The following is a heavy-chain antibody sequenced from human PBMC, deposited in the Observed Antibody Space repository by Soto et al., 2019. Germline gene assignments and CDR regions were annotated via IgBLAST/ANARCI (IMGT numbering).Heavy chain of an antibody. Sequence: SVKVSCKASGGTFSSYAISWVRQAHGQGLEWMGGIIPIFGTANYAQKFQGRVTITADESTSTAYMELSSLRSEDTAVYYCASAPGRDGYNYQLSGFDYWGQGTLVTVSS. CDR1: GGTFSSYA. CDR2: IIPIFGTA. D-gene: IGHD5-12*01. CDR3: ASAPGRDGYNYQLSGFDY. J-gene: IGHJ4*02. V-gene: IGHV1-69*13.